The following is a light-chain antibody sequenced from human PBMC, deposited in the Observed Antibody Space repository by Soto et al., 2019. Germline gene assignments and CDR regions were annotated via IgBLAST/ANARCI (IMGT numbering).Light chain of an antibody. CDR2: AAS. Sequence: DIQLTQSPSFLSASVGDRVTITCRASQGISSYLAWYQQKPGKAPKLLIYAASTLQSGVPSRFSGSGSGKEFTLTITSLQPEDIATYYCQQYENLPTFGQGTRLEIK. CDR1: QGISSY. CDR3: QQYENLPT. J-gene: IGKJ5*01. V-gene: IGKV1-9*01.